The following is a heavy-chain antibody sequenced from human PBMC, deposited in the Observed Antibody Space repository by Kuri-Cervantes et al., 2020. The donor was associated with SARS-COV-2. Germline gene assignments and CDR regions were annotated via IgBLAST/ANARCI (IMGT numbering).Heavy chain of an antibody. CDR3: ARREKDIVVVPAAISNYYYYYMDV. V-gene: IGHV1-58*02. Sequence: SVKVSCKASGFTFTSSAMQWVRQARGQRLEWIGWIVVGSGNTNYAQKFQERVTITRDMSTSTAYMELSSLRSDDTAVYYCARREKDIVVVPAAISNYYYYYMDVWGKGTTVTVSS. CDR1: GFTFTSSA. J-gene: IGHJ6*03. D-gene: IGHD2-2*02. CDR2: IVVGSGNT.